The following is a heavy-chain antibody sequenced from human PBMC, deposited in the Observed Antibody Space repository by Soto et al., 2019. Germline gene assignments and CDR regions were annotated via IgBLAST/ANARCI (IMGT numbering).Heavy chain of an antibody. V-gene: IGHV4-31*03. Sequence: SETLSLTCTVSSGSISSGGYYWSWIRQHPGKGLEWIGYIYYSGSTYYNPSLKSRVTISVDTSKNQFSLKLSSVTAADTAVYYCARAAGRINAYYFDYWGQGTLVTVSS. D-gene: IGHD3-10*01. J-gene: IGHJ4*02. CDR2: IYYSGST. CDR3: ARAAGRINAYYFDY. CDR1: SGSISSGGYY.